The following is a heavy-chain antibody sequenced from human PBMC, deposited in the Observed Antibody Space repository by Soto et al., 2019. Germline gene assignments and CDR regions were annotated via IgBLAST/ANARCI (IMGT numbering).Heavy chain of an antibody. D-gene: IGHD2-15*01. Sequence: QVQLQESGPGLVKPSETLSLTCTVSGGSIIGSYWSWIRQPPGKGLEWIGYIYYSGSTNYNPSLKRRVTISIDTSNNQFSLKLSSVTAADTAVYYCARETGYCSGGSCGWFDPWGQGTLVTVSS. CDR3: ARETGYCSGGSCGWFDP. CDR1: GGSIIGSY. J-gene: IGHJ5*02. CDR2: IYYSGST. V-gene: IGHV4-59*01.